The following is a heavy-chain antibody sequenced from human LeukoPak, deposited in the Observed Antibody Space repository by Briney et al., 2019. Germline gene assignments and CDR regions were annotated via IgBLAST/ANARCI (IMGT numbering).Heavy chain of an antibody. D-gene: IGHD1-26*01. CDR3: AKTLPYSGSYQADY. V-gene: IGHV3-66*01. CDR2: IYSGGST. CDR1: GFTVSSNY. Sequence: AGGSLRLSCAASGFTVSSNYMSWVRQAPGKGLEWVSVIYSGGSTYYADSVKGRFTISRDNSKNTLYLQMNSLRAEDTAVYYCAKTLPYSGSYQADYWGQGTLVTVSS. J-gene: IGHJ4*02.